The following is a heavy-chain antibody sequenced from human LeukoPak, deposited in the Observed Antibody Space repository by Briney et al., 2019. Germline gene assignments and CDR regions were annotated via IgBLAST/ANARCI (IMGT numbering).Heavy chain of an antibody. D-gene: IGHD3-10*01. CDR1: GYTFTSYG. Sequence: ASVKVSCTASGYTFTSYGISWVRQAPGQGLEWMGWISAYNGNTNYAQKLQGRVTMTTDTSTSTAYMELRSLRSDDTAVYYCARDRYYGSGSDYYFDYWGQGTLVTVSS. J-gene: IGHJ4*02. CDR3: ARDRYYGSGSDYYFDY. V-gene: IGHV1-18*04. CDR2: ISAYNGNT.